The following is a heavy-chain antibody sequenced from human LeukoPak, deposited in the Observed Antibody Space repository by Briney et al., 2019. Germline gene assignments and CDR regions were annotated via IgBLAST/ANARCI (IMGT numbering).Heavy chain of an antibody. CDR3: ARHISRDWWPQRGYGAFDI. Sequence: SETLSLTCTVSGGSINSSSYYWGWLRLPPGQGLEWIGSIYDSGNTYYNAPLKGRVTISVDTSKNQFSLKLSAVAAADPSVYYWARHISRDWWPQRGYGAFDIWGQGTMVTVSS. J-gene: IGHJ3*02. CDR1: GGSINSSSYY. V-gene: IGHV4-39*01. D-gene: IGHD2-8*02. CDR2: IYDSGNT.